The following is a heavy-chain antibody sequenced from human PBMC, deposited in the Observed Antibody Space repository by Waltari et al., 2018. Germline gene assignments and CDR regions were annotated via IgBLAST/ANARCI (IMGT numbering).Heavy chain of an antibody. V-gene: IGHV3-48*04. J-gene: IGHJ3*02. CDR2: LSASGAAL. CDR1: GFTFSSYS. CDR3: ARGTPGFFDI. D-gene: IGHD3-10*01. Sequence: EVQLVESGGGLVQPGGSLRLSCAASGFTFSSYSMNWVRLAPGKVLVFVSYLSASGAALYYAASVKGRFSISRDGAKKSLYLQMNSLRAEDTAVYYCARGTPGFFDIWGQGTMVTVSS.